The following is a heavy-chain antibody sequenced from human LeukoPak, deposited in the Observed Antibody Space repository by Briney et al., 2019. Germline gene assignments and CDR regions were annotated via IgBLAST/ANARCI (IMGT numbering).Heavy chain of an antibody. CDR3: AKDSQDYVWGSYRNHFDY. Sequence: GRSLRLSCAASGFTFGDYVMHWVRQAPGKGLEWVSGISYNSGSNGYADSVKGRFTISRDNSKNTLYLQMNSLRAEDTAVYYCAKDSQDYVWGSYRNHFDYWGQGTLVTVSS. CDR1: GFTFGDYV. CDR2: ISYNSGSN. V-gene: IGHV3-9*01. D-gene: IGHD3-16*02. J-gene: IGHJ4*02.